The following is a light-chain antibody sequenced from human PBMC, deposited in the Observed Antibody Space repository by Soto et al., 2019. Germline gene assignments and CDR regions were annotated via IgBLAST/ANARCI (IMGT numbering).Light chain of an antibody. CDR3: QQYDNLPLT. V-gene: IGKV1-33*01. CDR2: DAS. CDR1: QDISNY. Sequence: IHRPQSPSSLSASVGDRVTITCQASQDISNYLNWYQQKPGKAPKLLIYDASNVETGVPSRFSRSGSGTDFTFTISSLQPEDIATYYCQQYDNLPLTFGGGTKVDI. J-gene: IGKJ4*01.